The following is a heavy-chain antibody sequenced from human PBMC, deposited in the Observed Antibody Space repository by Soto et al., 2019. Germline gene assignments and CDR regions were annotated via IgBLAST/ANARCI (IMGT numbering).Heavy chain of an antibody. CDR3: AKVGGYGSSGYYYDAFDT. CDR1: GFTFSSYA. D-gene: IGHD3-22*01. V-gene: IGHV3-23*01. CDR2: ISGSGGST. J-gene: IGHJ3*02. Sequence: GGSLRLSCAASGFTFSSYAMSWVRQAPGKGLEWVSAISGSGGSTYYADSVKGRFTISRDNSKNTLYLQMNSLRAEDTAVYYCAKVGGYGSSGYYYDAFDTWGQGTMVTVSS.